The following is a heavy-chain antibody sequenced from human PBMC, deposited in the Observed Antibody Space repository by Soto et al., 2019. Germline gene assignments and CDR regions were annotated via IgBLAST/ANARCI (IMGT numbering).Heavy chain of an antibody. CDR3: XRDSQFGQVLNAYYFDY. Sequence: GGSLRLSCAASGFTFSGYWMSWVRQAPGKGLEWVANIKQDGSEKYYVDSVKGRFTISRDNAKNSLYLQMNSLRAEDTAVYYCXRDSQFGQVLNAYYFDYWGQGTLVTVSS. D-gene: IGHD3-10*01. CDR1: GFTFSGYW. V-gene: IGHV3-7*03. J-gene: IGHJ4*02. CDR2: IKQDGSEK.